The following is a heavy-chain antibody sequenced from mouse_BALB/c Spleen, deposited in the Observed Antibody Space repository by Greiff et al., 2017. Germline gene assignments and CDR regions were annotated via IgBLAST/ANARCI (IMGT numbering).Heavy chain of an antibody. D-gene: IGHD2-1*01. CDR2: ISYSGST. V-gene: IGHV3-8*02. Sequence: EVQLQQSGPSLVKPSQTLSLTCSVTGDSITSGYWNWIRKFPGNKLEYMGYISYSGSTYYNPSLKSRISITRDTSKNQYYLQLNSVTTEDTATYYCARIYGNYGYFDVWGAGTTVTVSS. CDR1: GDSITSGY. J-gene: IGHJ1*01. CDR3: ARIYGNYGYFDV.